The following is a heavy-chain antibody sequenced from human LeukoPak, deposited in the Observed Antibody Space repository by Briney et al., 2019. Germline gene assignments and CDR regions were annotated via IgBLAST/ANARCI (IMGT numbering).Heavy chain of an antibody. CDR3: ARDRAMVRGVIDYFDY. D-gene: IGHD3-10*01. CDR1: GYTFTGYY. Sequence: GASVKVSCKASGYTFTGYYMHWVRQAPGQGLEWMGGIIPIFGTANYAQKFQGRVTITTDESTSTAYMELSSLRSEDTAVYYCARDRAMVRGVIDYFDYWGQGTLVTVSS. V-gene: IGHV1-69*05. J-gene: IGHJ4*02. CDR2: IIPIFGTA.